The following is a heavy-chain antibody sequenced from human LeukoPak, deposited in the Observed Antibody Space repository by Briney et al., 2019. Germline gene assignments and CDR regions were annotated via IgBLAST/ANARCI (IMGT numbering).Heavy chain of an antibody. Sequence: PSETLSLTCTVSGGSISSGSYYWSWIRQPAGKGLEWIGRIYTSGSTNYNPSLKSRVTISVDTSKNQFSLRLSSVTAADTAVYYCAREIDYYDSSGFLEAFDIWGQGTMVTVSS. V-gene: IGHV4-61*02. J-gene: IGHJ3*02. D-gene: IGHD3-22*01. CDR2: IYTSGST. CDR1: GGSISSGSYY. CDR3: AREIDYYDSSGFLEAFDI.